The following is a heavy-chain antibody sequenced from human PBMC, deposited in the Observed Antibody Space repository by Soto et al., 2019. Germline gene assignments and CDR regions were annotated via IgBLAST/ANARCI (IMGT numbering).Heavy chain of an antibody. V-gene: IGHV4-34*01. Sequence: SETLSLTCAVYGGSFSGYYWSWIRQPPGKGLEWIGEINHSGSANYNPSLKSRVTISVDTSKNQFSLKLSSVTAADTAVYYCARGDSTDCSNGGCSFFYNHDMDVWGQGTTVTVSS. J-gene: IGHJ6*02. CDR1: GGSFSGYY. D-gene: IGHD2-8*01. CDR2: INHSGSA. CDR3: ARGDSTDCSNGGCSFFYNHDMDV.